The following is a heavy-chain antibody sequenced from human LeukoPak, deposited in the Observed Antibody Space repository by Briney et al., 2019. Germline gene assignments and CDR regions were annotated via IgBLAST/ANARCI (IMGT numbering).Heavy chain of an antibody. Sequence: GGSQRLSCAGSGFTFTSYSMNWVRQAPGKGLEWVSSITSSSSYIYYADSVKGRFTISRDNAKNSLYLQMNSLRAEDTSVYYCARGSHVFDIWGQGTMVTVSS. J-gene: IGHJ3*02. CDR3: ARGSHVFDI. V-gene: IGHV3-21*01. CDR1: GFTFTSYS. CDR2: ITSSSSYI.